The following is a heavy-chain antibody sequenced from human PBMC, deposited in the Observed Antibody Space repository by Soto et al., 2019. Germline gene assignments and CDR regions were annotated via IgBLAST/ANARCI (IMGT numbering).Heavy chain of an antibody. CDR3: AKDRDTGSYFDY. D-gene: IGHD1-26*01. Sequence: GGSLRLSCAASGFTFSSYAMSWVRQAPGKGLEWVSTIGVSGGSTYYADSVKGRFTISRDNSKNTLYLQMNSLRAEDTAIYYCAKDRDTGSYFDYWGQGTRVIVSS. CDR2: IGVSGGST. CDR1: GFTFSSYA. J-gene: IGHJ4*02. V-gene: IGHV3-23*01.